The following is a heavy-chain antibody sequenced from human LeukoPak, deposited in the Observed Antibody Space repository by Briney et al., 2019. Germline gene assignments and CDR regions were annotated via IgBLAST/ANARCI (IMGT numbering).Heavy chain of an antibody. D-gene: IGHD1-26*01. Sequence: GGSLSLSCAASGFTLSDHHMDWVRQAPGKGLEWDGRTRNKANSYTTEYAASVKGRFIISRDDSDNSLYLQLNSLKTEDTAVYYCARTYSGSSLDTWGQGTLVTVSS. CDR2: TRNKANSYTT. J-gene: IGHJ5*02. CDR3: ARTYSGSSLDT. V-gene: IGHV3-72*01. CDR1: GFTLSDHH.